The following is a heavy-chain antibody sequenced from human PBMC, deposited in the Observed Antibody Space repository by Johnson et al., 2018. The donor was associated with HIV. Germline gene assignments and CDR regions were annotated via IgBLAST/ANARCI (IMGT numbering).Heavy chain of an antibody. CDR1: GFTFSDYF. CDR2: ISSSGSPI. D-gene: IGHD2-2*01. J-gene: IGHJ3*01. CDR3: ARVGYQLHDAFDL. Sequence: QVQLVESGGGLVTPGGSLRLSCAGSGFTFSDYFMSYIRQAPGKGLEWISYISSSGSPIYYADSVKGRFTLSRDNAKNSLFLQMHSLRVEDTAIYYCARVGYQLHDAFDLWGQGTMVTVSS. V-gene: IGHV3-11*01.